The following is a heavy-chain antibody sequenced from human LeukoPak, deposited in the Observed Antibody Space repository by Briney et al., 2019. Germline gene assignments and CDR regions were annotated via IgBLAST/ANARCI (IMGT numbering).Heavy chain of an antibody. CDR2: ITWNGGAT. D-gene: IGHD4-17*01. CDR1: GFTFDDYG. Sequence: GGSLRLSCSASGFTFDDYGMAWVRQAPGKGLEWVSGITWNGGATFYAASVQGRFTITRDNAKNSLYLQMNSLRGEDTAVYHCAREGDTVTNWYDPWGQGTLVIVSS. CDR3: AREGDTVTNWYDP. J-gene: IGHJ5*02. V-gene: IGHV3-20*01.